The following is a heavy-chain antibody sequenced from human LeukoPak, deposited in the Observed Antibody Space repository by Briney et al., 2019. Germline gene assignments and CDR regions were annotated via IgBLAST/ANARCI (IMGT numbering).Heavy chain of an antibody. D-gene: IGHD3-22*01. J-gene: IGHJ3*02. Sequence: PSETLSLTCTVSGGSISSGSYYWSWIRQPPGKGLEWIGYIYYSGSTYYNPSLKSRVTISVDTSKNQFSLKLSSVTAADTAVYYCASTHYYHSSGRIWGQGTMVTVSS. CDR2: IYYSGST. V-gene: IGHV4-30-4*08. CDR3: ASTHYYHSSGRI. CDR1: GGSISSGSYY.